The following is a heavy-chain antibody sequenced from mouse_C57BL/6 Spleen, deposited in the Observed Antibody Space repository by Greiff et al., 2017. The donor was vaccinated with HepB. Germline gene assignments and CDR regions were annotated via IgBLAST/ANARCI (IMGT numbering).Heavy chain of an antibody. CDR2: ISSGGSYT. Sequence: EVHLVESGGDLVKPGGSLKLSCAASGFTFSSYGMSWVRQTPDKRLEWVATISSGGSYTYYPDSVKGRFTISRDNAKNTLYLQMSSQKSEDTAMYYCARAYSNYDAMDYWGQGTSVTVSS. V-gene: IGHV5-6*01. CDR3: ARAYSNYDAMDY. D-gene: IGHD2-5*01. J-gene: IGHJ4*01. CDR1: GFTFSSYG.